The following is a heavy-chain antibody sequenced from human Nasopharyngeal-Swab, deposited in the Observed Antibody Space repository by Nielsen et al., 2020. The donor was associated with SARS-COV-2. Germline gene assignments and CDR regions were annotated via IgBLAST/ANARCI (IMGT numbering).Heavy chain of an antibody. Sequence: SLKISCAASGFTFENYAMHWVRQPPGKGLEWVSDITWNSGNKGYAESVQGRFTISRDNAKNSLYLQMNSLRAEDTALYYCAKDLAIATRPLYYFDYWGQGSLVTVSS. D-gene: IGHD6-6*01. CDR3: AKDLAIATRPLYYFDY. V-gene: IGHV3-9*01. CDR1: GFTFENYA. CDR2: ITWNSGNK. J-gene: IGHJ4*02.